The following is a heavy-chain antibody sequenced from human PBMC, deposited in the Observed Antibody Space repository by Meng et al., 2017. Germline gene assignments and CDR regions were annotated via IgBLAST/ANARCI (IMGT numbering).Heavy chain of an antibody. CDR1: GLALRSSGVG. CDR3: ALNPYYDFWSGYYRGLGY. J-gene: IGHJ4*02. Sequence: HITLKVSGRTMSQHTRTSTLACTCSGLALRSSGVGGGWIRQPPGKALEWLALIYWDDDKRYSPSLKSRLTITKDTSKNQVVLTMTNMDPVDTDTYYCALNPYYDFWSGYYRGLGYWGQGTLVTVSS. CDR2: IYWDDDK. V-gene: IGHV2-5*02. D-gene: IGHD3-3*01.